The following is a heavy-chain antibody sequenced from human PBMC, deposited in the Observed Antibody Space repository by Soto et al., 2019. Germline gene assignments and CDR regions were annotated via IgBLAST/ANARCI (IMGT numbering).Heavy chain of an antibody. CDR3: ARCPSAGFIVVVVAATPPLYYFDY. Sequence: PGGSLRLSCAASGFTVSSNYMSWVRQAPGKGLEWVSVIYSGGSTYYADSVKGRFTISRDNSKNTLYLQMNSLRAEDTAVYYCARCPSAGFIVVVVAATPPLYYFDYWGQGTLVTVSS. CDR1: GFTVSSNY. V-gene: IGHV3-66*01. J-gene: IGHJ4*02. CDR2: IYSGGST. D-gene: IGHD2-15*01.